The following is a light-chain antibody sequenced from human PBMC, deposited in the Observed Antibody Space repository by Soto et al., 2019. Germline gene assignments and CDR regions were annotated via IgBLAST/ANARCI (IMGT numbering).Light chain of an antibody. CDR2: GAS. CDR1: QSVSNSN. V-gene: IGKV3-20*01. CDR3: QQYGTPPLT. J-gene: IGKJ1*01. Sequence: EIVLTQSPGTLSLSPGERATLSCRASQSVSNSNLAWYQQKAGQAPRLLISGASSRATGLLDRFSGSGSGTDVTLTISRLEPDDFALYYCQQYGTPPLTFGQGTKVETK.